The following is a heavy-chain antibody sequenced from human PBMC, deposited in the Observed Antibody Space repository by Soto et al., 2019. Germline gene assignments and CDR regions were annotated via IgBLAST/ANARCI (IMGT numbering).Heavy chain of an antibody. D-gene: IGHD1-26*01. J-gene: IGHJ4*02. CDR2: ISYNGTNK. CDR1: AFTFSSYA. V-gene: IGHV3-30*01. CDR3: AKEGGLSGSYYISSSYYFDY. Sequence: GGALRLSCAASAFTFSSYAMHWVRQAPGKGLEWVEIISYNGTNKYYADSVKGRFTISRDNSKNTLYLQMNSLRAEDTSVYYCAKEGGLSGSYYISSSYYFDYWGQGTLVTVSS.